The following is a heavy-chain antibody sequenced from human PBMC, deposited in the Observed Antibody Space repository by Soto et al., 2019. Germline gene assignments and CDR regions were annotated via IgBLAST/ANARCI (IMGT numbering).Heavy chain of an antibody. J-gene: IGHJ6*02. CDR2: LWFDGSNK. CDR3: ARDRGYSGYDSPRYYYGMDV. V-gene: IGHV3-33*01. CDR1: GFTFSTYG. Sequence: QVQLVESGGGVVQPGRSLRLSCAASGFTFSTYGMHWVRQAPGKGLEWVAVLWFDGSNKYYADSVKGRFTISRDNSKNTRYLQMNSLRAEDTAVYYCARDRGYSGYDSPRYYYGMDVWGRGTTVTVSS. D-gene: IGHD5-12*01.